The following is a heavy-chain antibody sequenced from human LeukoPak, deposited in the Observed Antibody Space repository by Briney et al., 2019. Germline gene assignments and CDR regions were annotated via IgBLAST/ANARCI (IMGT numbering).Heavy chain of an antibody. CDR1: GFTFRSYT. Sequence: GGSLRLSCAASGFTFRSYTMSWVRQAPGKGLEWVSGISGSGGSTYYADSVKGRFTISRDNSRNTLYLQMNSLRAEDTAVYYCAKEGRDYQCYFDYWGQGTLVTVSS. J-gene: IGHJ4*02. D-gene: IGHD2-2*01. CDR2: ISGSGGST. V-gene: IGHV3-23*01. CDR3: AKEGRDYQCYFDY.